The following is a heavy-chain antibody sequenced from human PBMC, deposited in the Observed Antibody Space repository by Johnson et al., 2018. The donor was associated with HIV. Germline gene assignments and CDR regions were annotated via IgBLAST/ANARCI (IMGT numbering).Heavy chain of an antibody. J-gene: IGHJ3*02. V-gene: IGHV3-30*18. CDR1: GFTFSSYA. D-gene: IGHD2-2*01. CDR2: ISYDGSNK. Sequence: QVQLVESGGGVVQPGRSLRLSCAASGFTFSSYAMHWVRQAPGKGLEWVAVISYDGSNKYYADSVKGRFTISRDNSKNTLYLQMNSLRAEDTAVYYCAKPVVPAVDDLDMYEFAFDIWGQGTMVTVSS. CDR3: AKPVVPAVDDLDMYEFAFDI.